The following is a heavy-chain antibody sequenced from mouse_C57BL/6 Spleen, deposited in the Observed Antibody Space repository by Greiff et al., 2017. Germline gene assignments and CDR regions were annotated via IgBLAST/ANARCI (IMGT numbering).Heavy chain of an antibody. V-gene: IGHV1-15*01. J-gene: IGHJ2*01. CDR2: IDPETGGT. CDR3: TRGMVTSYFDY. D-gene: IGHD2-2*01. Sequence: VQLQQSGAELVRPGASVTLSCKASGYTFTDYEMHWVKQTPVHGLEWIGAIDPETGGTAYNQKFKGKAILTADKSSSTAYMELRSLTSEDSAVYYCTRGMVTSYFDYWGQGTTLTVSS. CDR1: GYTFTDYE.